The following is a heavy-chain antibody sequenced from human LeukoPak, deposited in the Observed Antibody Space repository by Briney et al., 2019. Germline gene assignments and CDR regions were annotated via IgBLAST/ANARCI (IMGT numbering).Heavy chain of an antibody. CDR3: ARGGERDGYNSPLEYYQL. D-gene: IGHD5-24*01. CDR1: GCTFSSYA. J-gene: IGHJ1*01. CDR2: IIPIFGTA. Sequence: SVKVSCKSSGCTFSSYAISRVRQAPGQGLEWMGGIIPIFGTANYAQKFQGRVTITADESTSTAYMELSSLRSEYTAVYYCARGGERDGYNSPLEYYQLWGQGTLVTVSS. V-gene: IGHV1-69*01.